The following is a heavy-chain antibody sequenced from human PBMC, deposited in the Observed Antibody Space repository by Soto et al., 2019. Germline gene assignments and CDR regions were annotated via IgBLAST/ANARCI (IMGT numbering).Heavy chain of an antibody. Sequence: QVQLVESGGGVVQPGRSLRLSCAASGFTFSSYGRHWVRQAPGKGLEWVAVMWYDGSNKYYADSVKGRFAISRDNSKNTLYLQMNSLRAEDTAVYYCARGHYYDSSGPSDYWGQGTLVTVSS. CDR3: ARGHYYDSSGPSDY. D-gene: IGHD3-22*01. V-gene: IGHV3-33*01. CDR2: MWYDGSNK. CDR1: GFTFSSYG. J-gene: IGHJ4*02.